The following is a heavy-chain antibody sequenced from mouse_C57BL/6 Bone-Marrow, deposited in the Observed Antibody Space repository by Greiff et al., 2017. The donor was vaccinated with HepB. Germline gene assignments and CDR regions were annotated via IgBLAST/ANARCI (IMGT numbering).Heavy chain of an antibody. J-gene: IGHJ2*01. V-gene: IGHV7-3*01. D-gene: IGHD6-1*01. CDR1: GFTFTDYY. CDR3: ARYKQYYFDY. Sequence: EVQGVESGGGLVQPGGSLSLSCAASGFTFTDYYMSWVRQPPGKALEWLGFIRNKANGYTTEYSASVKGRFTISRDNSQSILYLKMNALRAEDSATYYCARYKQYYFDYWGQGTTLTVSS. CDR2: IRNKANGYTT.